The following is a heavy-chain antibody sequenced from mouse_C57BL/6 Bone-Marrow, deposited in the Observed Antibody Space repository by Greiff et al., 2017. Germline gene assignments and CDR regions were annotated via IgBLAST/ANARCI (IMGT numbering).Heavy chain of an antibody. CDR3: TRGGLLYFAY. CDR2: IDPSDSYT. CDR1: GYTFTSYW. J-gene: IGHJ2*01. Sequence: QVQLQQPGAELVMPGASVKLSCKASGYTFTSYWMHWVKQRPGQGLEWIGEIDPSDSYTNYNQKFKGKSTLTVDKSSSTAYMQLSSLTSEDSAVYYFTRGGLLYFAYWGEGTTLAVSS. V-gene: IGHV1-69*01. D-gene: IGHD1-1*01.